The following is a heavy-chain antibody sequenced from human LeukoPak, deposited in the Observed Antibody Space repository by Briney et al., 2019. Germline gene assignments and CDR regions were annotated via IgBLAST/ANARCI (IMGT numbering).Heavy chain of an antibody. Sequence: PGGSLRLSCAASGFTFSSYGMHWVRQAPGKGLEWVAFIRYDGSNKYYADSVKGRFTISRDNSKNTLYLQMNSLRAEDTAVYYCAKDYGDYGSGSSFHYWGQGTLVTVSS. V-gene: IGHV3-30*02. CDR1: GFTFSSYG. CDR3: AKDYGDYGSGSSFHY. J-gene: IGHJ4*02. D-gene: IGHD3-10*01. CDR2: IRYDGSNK.